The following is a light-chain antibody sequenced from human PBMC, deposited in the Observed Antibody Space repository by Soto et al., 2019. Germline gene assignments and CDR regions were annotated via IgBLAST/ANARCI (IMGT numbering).Light chain of an antibody. Sequence: QSALTQPASVSGSPGQSITISCTGTSSDIGPYKYVSWYQQRPAKAPKRMIYDVSIRPSGVSSRFSGSKSGNTASLTISGLQADDEADYYCSSYTTSSTVVFGGGTKLTVL. CDR1: SSDIGPYKY. J-gene: IGLJ3*02. CDR3: SSYTTSSTVV. V-gene: IGLV2-14*01. CDR2: DVS.